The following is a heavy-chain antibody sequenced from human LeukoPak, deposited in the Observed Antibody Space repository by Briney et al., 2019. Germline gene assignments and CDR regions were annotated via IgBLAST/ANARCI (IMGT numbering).Heavy chain of an antibody. CDR2: IIPIFGTA. CDR3: ATGLGYCSSTSCYSGRGDAFDI. J-gene: IGHJ3*02. CDR1: GGTFSSYA. Sequence: ASVKVSCKASGGTFSSYAISWVRQAPGRGLEWMGGIIPIFGTANYAQKFQGRVTITADESTSTAYMELSSLRSEDTAVYYCATGLGYCSSTSCYSGRGDAFDIWGQGTMVTVSS. V-gene: IGHV1-69*13. D-gene: IGHD2-2*01.